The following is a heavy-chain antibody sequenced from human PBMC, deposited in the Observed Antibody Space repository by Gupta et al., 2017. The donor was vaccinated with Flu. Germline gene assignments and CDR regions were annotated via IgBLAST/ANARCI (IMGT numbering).Heavy chain of an antibody. D-gene: IGHD4-17*01. Sequence: SWVRQAPGKGLEWLGFSRTKTLGATTEYAASVKGRFTISRDDSNSVAYLQMNNLNIEDTGIYYCARDDEDGDHEDLDYWGQGSLVTVSS. J-gene: IGHJ4*02. CDR2: SRTKTLGATT. V-gene: IGHV3-49*02. CDR3: ARDDEDGDHEDLDY.